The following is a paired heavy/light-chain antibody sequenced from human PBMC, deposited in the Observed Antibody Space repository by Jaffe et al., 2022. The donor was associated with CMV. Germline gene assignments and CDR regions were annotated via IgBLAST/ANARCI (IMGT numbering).Light chain of an antibody. CDR2: GKN. CDR1: SLRSYY. CDR3: NSRDSSGNFVV. Sequence: SSELTQDPAVSVALGQTVRITCQGDSLRSYYASWYQQKPGQAPVLVIYGKNNRPSGIPDRFSGSSSGNTASLTITGAQAEDEADYYCNSRDSSGNFVVFGGGTKLTVL. V-gene: IGLV3-19*01. J-gene: IGLJ2*01.
Heavy chain of an antibody. CDR1: GGSISSGGYY. D-gene: IGHD3-22*01. V-gene: IGHV4-31*03. CDR3: ARASGGSIPRWDYYYDRTHLETDAFDI. J-gene: IGHJ3*02. Sequence: QVQLQESGPGLVKPSQTLSLTCTVSGGSISSGGYYWSWIRQHPGKGLEWIGYIYYSGSTYYNPSLKSRVTISVDTSKNQFSLKLSSVTAADTAVYYCARASGGSIPRWDYYYDRTHLETDAFDIWGQGTMVTVSS. CDR2: IYYSGST.